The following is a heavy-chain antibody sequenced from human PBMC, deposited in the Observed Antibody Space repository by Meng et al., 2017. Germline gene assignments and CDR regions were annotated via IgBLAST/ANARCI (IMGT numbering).Heavy chain of an antibody. Sequence: QGQLRESGPGLVKPSHTLSFTGTVSGGSISSGGYYWSWIRQHPGKGLEWIGYIYYSGSTYYNPSLKSLVTISVDTSKNQFSLKLSSVTAADTAVYYCARADRRVGSYGPNWFDPWGQGTLVTVSS. CDR2: IYYSGST. D-gene: IGHD5-18*01. CDR1: GGSISSGGYY. J-gene: IGHJ5*02. CDR3: ARADRRVGSYGPNWFDP. V-gene: IGHV4-31*01.